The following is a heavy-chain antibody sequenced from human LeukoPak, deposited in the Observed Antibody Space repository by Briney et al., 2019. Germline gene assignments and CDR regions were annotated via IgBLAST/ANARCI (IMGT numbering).Heavy chain of an antibody. V-gene: IGHV3-30*04. CDR2: ISYDGSNK. J-gene: IGHJ4*02. D-gene: IGHD3-22*01. Sequence: GGSLRLSCAASGFTLSSYAMHWVRQAPGKGLEWVAVISYDGSNKYYADSVKGRFTISRDNSKNTLYLQMNSLRAEDTAVYYCARDAIDSSGFDFDYWGQGTLVTVSS. CDR1: GFTLSSYA. CDR3: ARDAIDSSGFDFDY.